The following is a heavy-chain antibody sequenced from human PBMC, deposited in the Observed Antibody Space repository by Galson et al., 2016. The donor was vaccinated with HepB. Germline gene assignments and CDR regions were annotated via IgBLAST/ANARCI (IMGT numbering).Heavy chain of an antibody. CDR3: TTKTSGTYPFDY. D-gene: IGHD1-26*01. J-gene: IGHJ4*02. CDR1: GFTFSSYS. V-gene: IGHV3-21*01. Sequence: SLRLSCAASGFTFSSYSMNWVRQAPGKGLEWVSSISSSSDYIFYAGSVKGRFSTTRDNGKNSVFLQMNSLRAEDTAVYYCTTKTSGTYPFDYWGQGTLVTVSS. CDR2: ISSSSDYI.